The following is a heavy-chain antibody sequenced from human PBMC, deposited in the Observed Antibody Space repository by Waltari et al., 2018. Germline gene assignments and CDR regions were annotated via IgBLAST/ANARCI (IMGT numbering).Heavy chain of an antibody. J-gene: IGHJ4*02. CDR1: GFSFKNYA. V-gene: IGHV3-23*03. CDR3: ARDRIVGDSF. D-gene: IGHD1-26*01. CDR2: IYAGGST. Sequence: EVQLLEAGGDFVQPGESLRLSCVASGFSFKNYAMSWVRQAPGKGLEWVSTIYAGGSTYYADSVKGRFIISRENSRDTLYLQMNSLRTEDTALYFCARDRIVGDSFWGQGTPVTVSS.